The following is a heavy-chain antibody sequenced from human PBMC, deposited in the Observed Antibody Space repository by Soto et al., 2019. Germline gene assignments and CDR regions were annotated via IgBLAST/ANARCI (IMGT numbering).Heavy chain of an antibody. J-gene: IGHJ4*02. CDR2: IYYSGST. V-gene: IGHV4-39*01. D-gene: IGHD3-10*01. Sequence: SETLSLTCTVSGGSISSSSYYWGWIRQPPGKGLEWIGSIYYSGSTYYNPSLKSRVTISVDTSKNQFSLKLSSVTAADTAVYYCARHVQLPMVRGVIITAPFDYWGQGTLVTVSS. CDR3: ARHVQLPMVRGVIITAPFDY. CDR1: GGSISSSSYY.